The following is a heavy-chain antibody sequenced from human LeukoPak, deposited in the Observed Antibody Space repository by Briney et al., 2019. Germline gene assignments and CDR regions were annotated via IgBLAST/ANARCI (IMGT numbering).Heavy chain of an antibody. CDR2: IYSGNT. V-gene: IGHV4-4*07. J-gene: IGHJ4*02. CDR1: GGSISDFF. D-gene: IGHD6-13*01. CDR3: ARNAGDY. Sequence: SETLSLTCSVSGGSISDFFWSWIRQPAGKGLEWIGRIYSGNTNYNPSLKTRVTMSLDASKNQFSLKLSSVTAADTAVYYCARNAGDYWGQGTQVTVSS.